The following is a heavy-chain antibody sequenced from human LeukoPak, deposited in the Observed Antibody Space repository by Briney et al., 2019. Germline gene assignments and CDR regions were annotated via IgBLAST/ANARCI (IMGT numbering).Heavy chain of an antibody. CDR1: GFTFSSYG. D-gene: IGHD1/OR15-1a*01. Sequence: PGGSLRLSCAASGFTFSSYGIHWVRQAPGKGLEWVAFIWYDGSYKYYADSVKGRLTISRDNSKNTVDLQMNSLRVEDTAVYYCSKGDNINNPLHLAYWGQGPLFPAPS. V-gene: IGHV3-30*02. CDR3: SKGDNINNPLHLAY. J-gene: IGHJ4*02. CDR2: IWYDGSYK.